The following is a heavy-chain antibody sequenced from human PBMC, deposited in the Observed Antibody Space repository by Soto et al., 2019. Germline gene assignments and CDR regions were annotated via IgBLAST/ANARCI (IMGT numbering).Heavy chain of an antibody. Sequence: QVQLVESGGGVAQPGRSLRLSCAASAFTFSSYGMHWVRQAPGKGLEWVAVICYDGSHKYYADSVKARFTISRDNSKNTLYLQMNSLRAEDTAVYYCARPLLPYYSGSWSYLAYWGQGTLVTVSS. CDR1: AFTFSSYG. CDR3: ARPLLPYYSGSWSYLAY. V-gene: IGHV3-33*01. CDR2: ICYDGSHK. J-gene: IGHJ4*02. D-gene: IGHD3-10*01.